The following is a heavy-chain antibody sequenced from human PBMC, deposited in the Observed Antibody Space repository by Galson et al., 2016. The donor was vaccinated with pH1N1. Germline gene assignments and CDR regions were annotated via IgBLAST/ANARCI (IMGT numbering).Heavy chain of an antibody. J-gene: IGHJ4*02. CDR2: ISSSGSNI. V-gene: IGHV3-48*03. CDR1: GFTFSSSE. D-gene: IGHD2/OR15-2a*01. CDR3: ARRGESTTLVRDHFDY. Sequence: SLRLSCAASGFTFSSSEMNWVRQAPGKGLEWVSYISSSGSNIHYADSVRGRFTISRDNAKRSLYLQMYSLTAEDTAVYYCARRGESTTLVRDHFDYWGQGTLVTVSS.